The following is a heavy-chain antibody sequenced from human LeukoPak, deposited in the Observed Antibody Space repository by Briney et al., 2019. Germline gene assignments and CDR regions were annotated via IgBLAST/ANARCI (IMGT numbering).Heavy chain of an antibody. V-gene: IGHV1-18*01. CDR1: GYTFTSHG. D-gene: IGHD3-16*02. J-gene: IGHJ5*02. CDR3: ASAPRGTVIPYDLPAGP. Sequence: GASVKVSCKASGYTFTSHGITWVRQAPGQGLEWMGWISVYNGNTNYAQKVQARVTMTTDASTSTAYMELRSLRSDDTAVYYCASAPRGTVIPYDLPAGPWGQGTLVTVSS. CDR2: ISVYNGNT.